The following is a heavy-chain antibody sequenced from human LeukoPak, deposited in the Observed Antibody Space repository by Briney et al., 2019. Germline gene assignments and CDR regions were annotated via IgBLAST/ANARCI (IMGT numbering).Heavy chain of an antibody. J-gene: IGHJ4*02. CDR3: ATRGVVIRVFLVGFHKEAYYFDS. V-gene: IGHV3-23*01. CDR1: GITLSNYV. Sequence: QPGGSLRLSCAVSGITLSNYVMSWVRQAPGKGRGWVAGLSGRGGGTNYVDSVQGRVTISRDNPKNTLYLQMNSLRAEDTAVYFCATRGVVIRVFLVGFHKEAYYFDSWGQGALVTVSS. CDR2: LSGRGGGT. D-gene: IGHD3-10*01.